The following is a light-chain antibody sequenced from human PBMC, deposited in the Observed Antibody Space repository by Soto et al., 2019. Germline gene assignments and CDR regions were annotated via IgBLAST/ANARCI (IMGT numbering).Light chain of an antibody. Sequence: QSALTQPASVSGSPGQWITISCTGTSSDVGSYNLVSWYRVHPGKAPKLIIYEGTKRPSGVSNRFSGSKSGNTASLTISGLQAEDEADFYCCSYAGSNTFVFGTGTKLTV. CDR1: SSDVGSYNL. J-gene: IGLJ1*01. V-gene: IGLV2-23*01. CDR3: CSYAGSNTFV. CDR2: EGT.